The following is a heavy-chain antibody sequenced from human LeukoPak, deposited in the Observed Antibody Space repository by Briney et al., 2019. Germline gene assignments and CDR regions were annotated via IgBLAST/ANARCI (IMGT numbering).Heavy chain of an antibody. V-gene: IGHV3-23*01. CDR3: AKGSPDCSSTSCYLYYYYMDV. CDR1: GFTFSSYG. D-gene: IGHD2-2*01. J-gene: IGHJ6*03. Sequence: GGSLRLSCAASGFTFSSYGMSWVRQAPGKGLEWVSAISGSGGSTYYADSVKGRFTISRDNSKNTLYLQMNSLRAEDTAVYYCAKGSPDCSSTSCYLYYYYMDVWGKGTTVTVSS. CDR2: ISGSGGST.